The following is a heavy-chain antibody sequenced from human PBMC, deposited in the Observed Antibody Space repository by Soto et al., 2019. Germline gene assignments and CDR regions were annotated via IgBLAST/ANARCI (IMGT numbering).Heavy chain of an antibody. CDR2: IYYSGST. CDR1: GGSISSYY. D-gene: IGHD5-18*01. V-gene: IGHV4-59*03. Sequence: NPSETLSLTCTVSGGSISSYYWSWIRQPPGKGLEWIGYIYYSGSTNYNPSLKSRVTITRDMSTSTAYMELSSLRSEDTAVYYCAAGRGYSYGLFDYWGQGTLVTVSS. J-gene: IGHJ4*02. CDR3: AAGRGYSYGLFDY.